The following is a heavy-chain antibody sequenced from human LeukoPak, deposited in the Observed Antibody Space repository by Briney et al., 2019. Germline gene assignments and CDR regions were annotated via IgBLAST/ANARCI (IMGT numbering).Heavy chain of an antibody. J-gene: IGHJ4*02. V-gene: IGHV1-18*01. CDR1: GYTFTTYG. CDR3: ARSSLAVAGSVFDY. Sequence: GASVKVSCKASGYTFTTYGISWVRQAPGQGLEWMGWISTYNGNTNYAQNLQGRVTMTTDTSTSTAYMELRSLRSDDTAVCYCARSSLAVAGSVFDYWGQGTLVTVSS. D-gene: IGHD6-19*01. CDR2: ISTYNGNT.